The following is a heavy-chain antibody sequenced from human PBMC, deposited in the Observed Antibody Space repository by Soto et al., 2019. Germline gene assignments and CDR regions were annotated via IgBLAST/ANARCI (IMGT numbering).Heavy chain of an antibody. CDR2: ISDSGSS. D-gene: IGHD3-9*01. CDR3: ARTTFYDVFTAYYSLFDY. V-gene: IGHV4-31*03. CDR1: GGSISSGRFY. J-gene: IGHJ4*02. Sequence: QVQLQESGPGLVKPSQTLTLTCTVSGGSISSGRFYWSWIRQHPGKGLEWIGHISDSGSSYYNPFLESRVNISVDTSKNQLSLKLSAVTAAYTAVYFCARTTFYDVFTAYYSLFDYWGQGTMVTVSS.